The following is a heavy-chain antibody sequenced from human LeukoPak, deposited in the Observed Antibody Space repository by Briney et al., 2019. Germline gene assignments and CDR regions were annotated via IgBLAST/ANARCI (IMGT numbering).Heavy chain of an antibody. D-gene: IGHD1-26*01. CDR1: GFTFSSYA. V-gene: IGHV3-21*01. CDR3: ARENSGSYYQFDC. CDR2: ISSSTSYI. Sequence: PGGSLRLSCVASGFTFSSYAMNWVRQAPGKGLEWVSSISSSTSYIYYADSVKGRFTISRDNAKNSLYLQMNSLRPEDTAVYYCARENSGSYYQFDCWGQGTLVTVSS. J-gene: IGHJ4*02.